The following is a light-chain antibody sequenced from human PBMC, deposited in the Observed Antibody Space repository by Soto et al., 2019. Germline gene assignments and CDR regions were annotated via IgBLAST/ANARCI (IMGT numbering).Light chain of an antibody. CDR1: ASNIGADYD. CDR2: GNN. J-gene: IGLJ3*02. V-gene: IGLV1-40*01. Sequence: QSVLTQPPSVSGAPGQTVTISCTGSASNIGADYDVHWYQQLPGAAPKLLIYGNNNRPSGVPDRFSGYKSGASASLAITGLQADDEADYYCQSYDRSVSGWLFGGGTKLTVL. CDR3: QSYDRSVSGWL.